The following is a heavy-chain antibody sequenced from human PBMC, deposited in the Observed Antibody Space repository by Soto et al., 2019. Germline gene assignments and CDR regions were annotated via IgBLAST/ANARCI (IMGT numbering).Heavy chain of an antibody. J-gene: IGHJ3*02. CDR1: GFTFSGYS. CDR3: ARARPTSGTAYGLDI. V-gene: IGHV3-48*04. D-gene: IGHD4-17*01. CDR2: IGSTGIVT. Sequence: EVQLVESGGGLVQPGGSLRLSCAVSGFTFSGYSFNWVRQAPGRGLEWVSCIGSTGIVTHYADSVMGRFTISRDNARNSLYLQMDSLRADDTAVYRCARARPTSGTAYGLDIWGQGTVVTVSS.